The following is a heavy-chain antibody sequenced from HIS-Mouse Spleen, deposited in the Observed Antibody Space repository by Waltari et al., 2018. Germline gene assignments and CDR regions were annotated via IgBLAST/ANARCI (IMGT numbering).Heavy chain of an antibody. CDR1: GGSFSGYY. CDR2: MKHNGST. CDR3: ARETPRYSGSYYRYYYYGMDV. D-gene: IGHD1-26*01. V-gene: IGHV4-34*01. Sequence: QVQLQQWGAGLLKPSETLSLTCAVYGGSFSGYYWSWIRQPPGKGLEWIGEMKHNGSTNHKPSLKRRVTISVDTSKNQFSLKLSSVTAADTAVYYCARETPRYSGSYYRYYYYGMDVWGQGTTVTVSS. J-gene: IGHJ6*02.